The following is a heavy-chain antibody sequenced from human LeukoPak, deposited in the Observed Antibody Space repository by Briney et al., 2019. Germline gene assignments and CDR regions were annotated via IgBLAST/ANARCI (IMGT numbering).Heavy chain of an antibody. CDR2: MYTRGRT. V-gene: IGHV4-4*07. CDR3: ANAGNSGSYFED. J-gene: IGHJ4*02. CDR1: GASIDTYY. D-gene: IGHD1-26*01. Sequence: SETLSLTCTVSGASIDTYYWSWVRQPAGKGLEWIGRMYTRGRTHYSPSLESRLTMSVDTSKNQFSLKLTSVTAADTAVYYCANAGNSGSYFEDWGQGTLVTVSS.